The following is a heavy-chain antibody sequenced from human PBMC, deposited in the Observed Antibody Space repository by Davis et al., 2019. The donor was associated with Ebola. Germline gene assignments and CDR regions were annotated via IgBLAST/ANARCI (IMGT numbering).Heavy chain of an antibody. V-gene: IGHV3-53*05. CDR2: IYDQST. D-gene: IGHD6-19*01. J-gene: IGHJ4*02. CDR3: ATTQWLREFDN. Sequence: SLNICCAASDITVSSNHMSCVRQTPGKGLEGGSVIYDQSTSYADSVRGRFIISRDKSNNTLYLEMNSLRVDDTAVYYCATTQWLREFDNWGQGTLVTVSS. CDR1: DITVSSNH.